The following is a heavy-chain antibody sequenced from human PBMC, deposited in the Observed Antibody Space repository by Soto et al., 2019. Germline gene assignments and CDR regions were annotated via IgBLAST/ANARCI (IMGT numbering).Heavy chain of an antibody. V-gene: IGHV1-69*13. CDR1: GGTLRNYA. CDR3: ASPFLGYCSGGTCYSHFDY. CDR2: IIPMFGTP. Sequence: GASVKVSCKASGGTLRNYAIGWVRQAPGQGLEWMGGIIPMFGTPKYAQKFQGRVTIIADESTSTAYMELSSLRSEDTAVYYCASPFLGYCSGGTCYSHFDYWGQGTLVTVSS. J-gene: IGHJ4*02. D-gene: IGHD2-15*01.